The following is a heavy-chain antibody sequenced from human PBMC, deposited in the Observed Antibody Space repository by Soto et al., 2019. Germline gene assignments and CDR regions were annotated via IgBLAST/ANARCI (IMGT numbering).Heavy chain of an antibody. V-gene: IGHV3-23*01. CDR1: GLTFSSYV. J-gene: IGHJ5*02. Sequence: PGGCRRISGAACGLTFSSYVMGGARQTPGKGREGGGGISGSSGSTYYADSVKGRFALSRDNSNTVLYLQMNSLSAEDTAVYSCAKAGSPSHCSRTSCPRWFDLWGQGTLVTVSS. CDR3: AKAGSPSHCSRTSCPRWFDL. CDR2: ISGSSGST. D-gene: IGHD2-2*01.